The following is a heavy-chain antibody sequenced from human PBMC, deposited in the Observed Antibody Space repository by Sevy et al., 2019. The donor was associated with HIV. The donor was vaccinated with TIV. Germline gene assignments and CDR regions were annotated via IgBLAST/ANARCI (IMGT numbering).Heavy chain of an antibody. D-gene: IGHD1-26*01. CDR1: RFTFSNYG. J-gene: IGHJ4*02. CDR2: IYYNGHI. V-gene: IGHV4-59*08. Sequence: TVGRFTFSNYGMHWIRQPPGKGLEWIANIYYNGHINYNPSLKSRVTLSLDTSKNQFSLRLSSVTAADTAMYYCAGENAWGRGYSWGQGTLVTVSS. CDR3: AGENAWGRGYS.